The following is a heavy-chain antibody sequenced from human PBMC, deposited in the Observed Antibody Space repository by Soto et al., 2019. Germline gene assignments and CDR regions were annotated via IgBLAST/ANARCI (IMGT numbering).Heavy chain of an antibody. CDR2: IYYSGT. CDR1: GGSISSYY. J-gene: IGHJ3*02. V-gene: IGHV4-59*01. D-gene: IGHD3-16*01. CDR3: ARTYDASGRRGDAFDI. Sequence: SETLSLTCSVSGGSISSYYWSWIRQPPGKGLEWIAYIYYSGTSYNPSLKSRVSISLDTSKNQFSLKLSSVTAADTAVYYCARTYDASGRRGDAFDIWGQGTMVTVSS.